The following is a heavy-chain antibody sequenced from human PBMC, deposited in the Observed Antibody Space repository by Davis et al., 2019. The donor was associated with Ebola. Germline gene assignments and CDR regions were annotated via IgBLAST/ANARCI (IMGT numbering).Heavy chain of an antibody. J-gene: IGHJ4*02. CDR1: GCSISGGYY. D-gene: IGHD1-26*01. V-gene: IGHV4-38-2*02. CDR3: ARDDLSGLIDS. CDR2: IYHSGST. Sequence: SETLSLTCAVSGCSISGGYYWGWIRQPPGKGLEWIGSIYHSGSTYYNPSLKSRVTISVDTSKNQFSLKLRSMTAADTAVYYCARDDLSGLIDSWGQGTLVTVSS.